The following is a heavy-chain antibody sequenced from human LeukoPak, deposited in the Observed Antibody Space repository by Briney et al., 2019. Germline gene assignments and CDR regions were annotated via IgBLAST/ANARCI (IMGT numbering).Heavy chain of an antibody. Sequence: SETLSLTCKVSGVSMTPYYWSWIRQSPGKGLEWIGYIYYSGSTNYNPSLKSRVTISVDTSKNQFSLKLSSVTAADTAVYYCARLKGTYSSSSNSDYWGQGTLVTVSS. CDR1: GVSMTPYY. D-gene: IGHD6-6*01. J-gene: IGHJ4*02. CDR2: IYYSGST. CDR3: ARLKGTYSSSSNSDY. V-gene: IGHV4-59*08.